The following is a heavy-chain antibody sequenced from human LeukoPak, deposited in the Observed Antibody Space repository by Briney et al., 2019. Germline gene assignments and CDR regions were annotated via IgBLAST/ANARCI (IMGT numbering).Heavy chain of an antibody. CDR2: ISAYNGNT. CDR3: ARASSARRGVACDY. V-gene: IGHV1-18*01. CDR1: GYTFTSYG. D-gene: IGHD6-6*01. J-gene: IGHJ4*02. Sequence: ASVKVSCKASGYTFTSYGISWVRQAPGQGLEWMGWISAYNGNTHYAQKLQGRVTMTTDTSTNTAYMELRNLRSDDTAVYYCARASSARRGVACDYWGQGTLVTVSS.